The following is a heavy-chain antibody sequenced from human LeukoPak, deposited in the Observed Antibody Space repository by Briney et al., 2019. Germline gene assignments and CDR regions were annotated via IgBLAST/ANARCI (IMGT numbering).Heavy chain of an antibody. CDR1: GYTFTGYY. J-gene: IGHJ6*03. CDR3: ARGPRGNYYYYYYMDV. CDR2: INPNSGGT. D-gene: IGHD1-26*01. V-gene: IGHV1-2*02. Sequence: GASVKASCKASGYTFTGYYMHWVRQAPGQGLEWMGWINPNSGGTNYAQKFQGRVTMTRDTSISTAYMELSRLRSDDTAVYYCARGPRGNYYYYYYMDVWGKGTTVTVSS.